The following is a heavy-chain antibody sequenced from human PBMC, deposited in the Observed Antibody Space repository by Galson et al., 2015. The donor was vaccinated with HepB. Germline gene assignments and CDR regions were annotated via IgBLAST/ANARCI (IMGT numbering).Heavy chain of an antibody. D-gene: IGHD3-3*01. CDR3: ARQVRILEWLFLGYYMDV. CDR1: GFTFSNHA. V-gene: IGHV3-30*04. CDR2: ISYDGSGE. Sequence: SLRLSCAASGFTFSNHAMHWVRQAPGKGLEWVAVISYDGSGENYADSVKGRFTVSRDNSKNTFSLQMNALSAEDTDLYYCARQVRILEWLFLGYYMDVWGKGTTVIVSS. J-gene: IGHJ6*03.